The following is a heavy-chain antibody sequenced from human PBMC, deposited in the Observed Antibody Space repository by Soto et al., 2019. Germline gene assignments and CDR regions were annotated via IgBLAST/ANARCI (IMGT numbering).Heavy chain of an antibody. J-gene: IGHJ6*02. CDR3: ARHRGYSSGWSSYPDNYYYYGMDV. V-gene: IGHV5-51*01. CDR2: IYPGDSDT. Sequence: PGESLKISCKGSGYSFTSYWIGWVRQMPGKGLEWMGIIYPGDSDTRYSPSFQGQVTISADKSVSTAYLQWSSLKASDTAMYYCARHRGYSSGWSSYPDNYYYYGMDVWGQGTTVTVSS. D-gene: IGHD6-19*01. CDR1: GYSFTSYW.